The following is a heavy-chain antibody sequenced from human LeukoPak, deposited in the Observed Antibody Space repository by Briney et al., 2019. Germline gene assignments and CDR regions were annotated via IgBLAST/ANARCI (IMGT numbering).Heavy chain of an antibody. J-gene: IGHJ5*02. CDR3: ARVFQLDRRSSGYGMDNWFDP. CDR2: INPSGGST. V-gene: IGHV1-46*01. CDR1: GYTFTSYY. Sequence: PRASVKVSXKASGYTFTSYYMHWVRQAPGQGLEWMGIINPSGGSTSYAQKFQGRVTMTTDTSTSTAYMELRSLRSDDTAVYYCARVFQLDRRSSGYGMDNWFDPWGRGTLVTVSS. D-gene: IGHD3-3*01.